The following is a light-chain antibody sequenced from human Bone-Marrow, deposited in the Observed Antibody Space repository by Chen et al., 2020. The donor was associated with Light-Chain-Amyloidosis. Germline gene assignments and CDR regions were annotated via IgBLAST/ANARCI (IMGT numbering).Light chain of an antibody. CDR1: SSDVGGDNH. Sequence: QSALTPPASVSGSPGQSITLPCTGTSSDVGGDNHVSWYQQHPDKAPKLMIYEVTNRPSWVPDRFSGSKSDNTASLTISGLQTEDEADYFCSSYTITNTLVFGSGTRVTVL. J-gene: IGLJ1*01. CDR3: SSYTITNTLV. V-gene: IGLV2-14*01. CDR2: EVT.